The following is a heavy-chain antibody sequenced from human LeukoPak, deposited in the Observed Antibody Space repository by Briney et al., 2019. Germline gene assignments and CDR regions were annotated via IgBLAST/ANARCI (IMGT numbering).Heavy chain of an antibody. J-gene: IGHJ3*02. V-gene: IGHV4-34*01. CDR1: GGSFSGYY. Sequence: PSETLSLTCAVYGGSFSGYYWSWIRQPPGKGLEWIGEINHSGSTNYNPSLKSRVTISVDTSKNQFSLKLSSVTAADTAVYYCAIARGPGAFDIWGQGTMVTVSS. CDR2: INHSGST. CDR3: AIARGPGAFDI.